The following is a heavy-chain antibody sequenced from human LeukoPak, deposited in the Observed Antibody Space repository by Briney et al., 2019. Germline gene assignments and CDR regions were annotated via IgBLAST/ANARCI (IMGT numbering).Heavy chain of an antibody. Sequence: GGSLRLSCAASGFTFRDYAMSWVRQTPGKGLEWVSVIGGSGGSTYYADSVKGRFTISGDDSKNTLYLQMNSLRAEDTAVYHCAKEGCTGTNCYINCWGQGTLVTVSS. CDR1: GFTFRDYA. D-gene: IGHD2-2*02. CDR2: IGGSGGST. V-gene: IGHV3-23*01. CDR3: AKEGCTGTNCYINC. J-gene: IGHJ4*02.